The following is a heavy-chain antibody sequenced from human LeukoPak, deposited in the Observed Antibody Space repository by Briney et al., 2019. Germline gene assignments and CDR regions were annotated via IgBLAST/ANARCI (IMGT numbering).Heavy chain of an antibody. CDR3: ARDSHYYDSSGYYSFDY. CDR2: ISSGSSYI. Sequence: PGGSLRLSCVASGFIFNSYTMDWVRQAPGKGLEWVSSISSGSSYIYYADSVKGRFTISRDNADNSLYLEMNSLRAEDTAVYYCARDSHYYDSSGYYSFDYWGQGTLVTVSS. J-gene: IGHJ4*02. D-gene: IGHD3-22*01. CDR1: GFIFNSYT. V-gene: IGHV3-21*01.